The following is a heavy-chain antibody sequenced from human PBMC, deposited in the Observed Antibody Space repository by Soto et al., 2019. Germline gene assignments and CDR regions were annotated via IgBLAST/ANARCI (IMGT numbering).Heavy chain of an antibody. CDR1: GYTFTGYY. Sequence: VSVKVSCKASGYTFTGYYMHWVRRAPGQGLEWMGWINPNSGGTNYAQKFQGWVTMTRDTSISTAYMELSRLRSDDTAVYYCARDPDNCTNGVCYPSSWFDPWGQGTLVTVSS. D-gene: IGHD2-8*01. CDR3: ARDPDNCTNGVCYPSSWFDP. J-gene: IGHJ5*02. V-gene: IGHV1-2*04. CDR2: INPNSGGT.